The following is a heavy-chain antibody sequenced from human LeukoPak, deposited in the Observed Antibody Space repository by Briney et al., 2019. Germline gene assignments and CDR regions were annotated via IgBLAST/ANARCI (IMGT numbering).Heavy chain of an antibody. Sequence: GRSLRLSCAASGFTFSSYAMHWVRQAPGKGLGWVAVISYDGSNKYYADSVKGRFTISRDNSKNTLYLQMNSLRAEDTAVYYCARPPTGWHDAFDIWGQGTMVTVSS. D-gene: IGHD3-9*01. CDR2: ISYDGSNK. J-gene: IGHJ3*02. V-gene: IGHV3-30-3*01. CDR1: GFTFSSYA. CDR3: ARPPTGWHDAFDI.